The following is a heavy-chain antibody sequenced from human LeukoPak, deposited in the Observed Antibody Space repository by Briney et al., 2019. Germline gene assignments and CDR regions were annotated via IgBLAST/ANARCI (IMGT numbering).Heavy chain of an antibody. CDR3: ATEGFVVAAAGHIGYFQH. CDR1: GFTFSSYA. V-gene: IGHV3-23*01. CDR2: ISGSGGST. D-gene: IGHD6-13*01. Sequence: PGGSLRLSCAASGFTFSSYAMSWVRQAPGKGLEWVSAISGSGGSTYYADSVKGRFTISRDNSKSTLYLQMNSLRAEDTAVYYCATEGFVVAAAGHIGYFQHWGQGTLVTVSS. J-gene: IGHJ1*01.